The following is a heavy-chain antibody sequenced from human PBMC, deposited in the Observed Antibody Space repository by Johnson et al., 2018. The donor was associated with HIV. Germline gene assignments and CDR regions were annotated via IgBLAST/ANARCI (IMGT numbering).Heavy chain of an antibody. D-gene: IGHD3-10*01. V-gene: IGHV3-30*02. CDR1: GFTFSSYG. CDR2: IRYDGSNK. Sequence: QVQLVESGGGVVQPGRSLRLSCAASGFTFSSYGMHWVRQAPGKGLEWVEFIRYDGSNKYYADSVKGRFTISRDNSKNTLYLQMNSLRAEDTAVYYCARDGLGSRGWDDAFDIWGQGTMVTVSS. CDR3: ARDGLGSRGWDDAFDI. J-gene: IGHJ3*02.